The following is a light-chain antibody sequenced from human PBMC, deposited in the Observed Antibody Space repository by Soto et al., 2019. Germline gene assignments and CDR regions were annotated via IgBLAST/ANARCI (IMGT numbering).Light chain of an antibody. Sequence: EIVLTQSPGTLSLSPGQRATLSCRASESISRDYLAWYQQKPGQAPRLLIYGASSRATGIPDRFSGSGSGTDLTLTISRLEPEDFAVYYCQQYGSSLRTFGQGTKVDIK. V-gene: IGKV3-20*01. CDR3: QQYGSSLRT. CDR1: ESISRDY. J-gene: IGKJ1*01. CDR2: GAS.